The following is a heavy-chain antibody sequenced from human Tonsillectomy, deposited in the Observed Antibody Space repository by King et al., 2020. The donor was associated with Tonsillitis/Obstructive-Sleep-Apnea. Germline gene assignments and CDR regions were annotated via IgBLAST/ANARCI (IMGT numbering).Heavy chain of an antibody. CDR1: GFTFSSYA. J-gene: IGHJ6*03. Sequence: VQLVESGGGVVQPGRSLRLSCAASGFTFSSYAMHWVRQAPGKGLEWVAVISYDGSNKYYADSVRGRFTIYRDNSKNSLYLQMNSLRAEDTAVYYCVRTVINYMDVWGKGTTVTVSS. D-gene: IGHD4-23*01. V-gene: IGHV3-30*01. CDR3: VRTVINYMDV. CDR2: ISYDGSNK.